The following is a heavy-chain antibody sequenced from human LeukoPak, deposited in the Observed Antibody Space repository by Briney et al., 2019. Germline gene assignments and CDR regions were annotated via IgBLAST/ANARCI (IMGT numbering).Heavy chain of an antibody. V-gene: IGHV3-33*01. CDR3: AREGGDRAMAFDY. CDR1: GFTFSSYG. J-gene: IGHJ4*02. D-gene: IGHD5-18*01. Sequence: GGPLRLSCAASGFTFSSYGMHWVRQAPGKGLEWVAVIWYDGSNKYYGDSVKGRFTISRDNSKYTLFLQMNSLRTEDTAVYYCAREGGDRAMAFDYWGQGTLVTVSS. CDR2: IWYDGSNK.